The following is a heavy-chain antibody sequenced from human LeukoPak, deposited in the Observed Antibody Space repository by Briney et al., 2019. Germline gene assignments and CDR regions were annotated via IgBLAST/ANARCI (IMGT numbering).Heavy chain of an antibody. CDR3: ARAYYDSSGRDY. J-gene: IGHJ4*02. CDR2: IYSGGST. CDR1: GFTVSSNY. V-gene: IGHV3-66*01. D-gene: IGHD3-22*01. Sequence: PGGSLRLSCAASGFTVSSNYMSWVRQAPGKGLEWVSVIYSGGSTYYADSVKGRFTISGDNSKNTLYLQMNSLRAEDTAVYYCARAYYDSSGRDYWGQGTLVTVSS.